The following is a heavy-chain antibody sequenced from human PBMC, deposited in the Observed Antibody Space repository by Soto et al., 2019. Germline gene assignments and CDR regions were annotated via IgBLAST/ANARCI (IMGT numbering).Heavy chain of an antibody. V-gene: IGHV1-18*01. J-gene: IGHJ4*02. D-gene: IGHD5-18*01. CDR1: GYTFTSYG. CDR3: AKRRGYSNGEFDY. CDR2: ITAYNGNT. Sequence: QVQLVQSGAEVKKPGASVKVSCKASGYTFTSYGISWVRQAPGQGLEWMGWITAYNGNTNYAQKLQGRVTMTTDTPTRTAYMGLRSLRSDDTAVYYCAKRRGYSNGEFDYGGQGTLVTVSS.